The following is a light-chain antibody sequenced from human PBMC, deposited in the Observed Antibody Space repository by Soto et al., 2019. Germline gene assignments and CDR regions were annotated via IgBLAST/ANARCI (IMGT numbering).Light chain of an antibody. V-gene: IGKV1-5*03. CDR3: QQHRRYPRT. Sequence: DIQMTQSPSTLSASVGDRVTITCRASQNIDNTLAWYQQMPGKAPKVLIYEASNLESGVPSRFSGSGYGTEFTLTVSSLQPDDFANYYCQQHRRYPRTFDQGTKVEIK. CDR2: EAS. J-gene: IGKJ1*01. CDR1: QNIDNT.